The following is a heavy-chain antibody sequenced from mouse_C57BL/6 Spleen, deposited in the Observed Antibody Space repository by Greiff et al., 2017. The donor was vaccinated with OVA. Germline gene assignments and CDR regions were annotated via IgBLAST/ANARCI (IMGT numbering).Heavy chain of an antibody. CDR3: ARQGMVTTGGKAY. D-gene: IGHD2-2*01. V-gene: IGHV1-61*01. Sequence: QVQLQQPGAELVRPGSSVKLSCKASGYTFTSYWMDWVKQRPGQGLEWIGNIYPSDSETHYNQKFKDKATLTVDKSSSTAYMQLSSLTSEDSAVYYCARQGMVTTGGKAYWGQGTLVTVSA. CDR2: IYPSDSET. CDR1: GYTFTSYW. J-gene: IGHJ3*01.